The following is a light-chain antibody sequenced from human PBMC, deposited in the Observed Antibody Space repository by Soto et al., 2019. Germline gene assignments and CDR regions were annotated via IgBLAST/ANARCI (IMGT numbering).Light chain of an antibody. Sequence: EIVMTQSPATLSVSPGERATLSCRASQSVSNDLAWYQQKPGQAPRLLIYGASTRATGIPARFSGSGSGTGFTLTISSLQSEDFAVYYCQHYNNWPLTFGPGTKVDIK. CDR2: GAS. CDR3: QHYNNWPLT. CDR1: QSVSND. J-gene: IGKJ1*01. V-gene: IGKV3-15*01.